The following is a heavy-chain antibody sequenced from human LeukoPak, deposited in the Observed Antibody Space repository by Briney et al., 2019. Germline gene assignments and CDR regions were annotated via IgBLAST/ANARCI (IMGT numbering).Heavy chain of an antibody. CDR2: INTNSGGT. V-gene: IGHV1-2*02. CDR1: GYSFTGYY. CDR3: ARDWGYFDSRGYCDY. Sequence: ASVKVSCKASGYSFTGYYMHWVRQAPGQGLEWMVWINTNSGGTNYAQKFQGRVTMTRDTSISTAYMELSRLRPDDTAVYYCARDWGYFDSRGYCDYWGQGTLVTVSS. D-gene: IGHD3-22*01. J-gene: IGHJ4*02.